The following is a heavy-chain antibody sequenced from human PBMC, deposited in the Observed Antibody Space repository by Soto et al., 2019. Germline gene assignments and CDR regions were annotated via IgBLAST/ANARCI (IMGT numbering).Heavy chain of an antibody. D-gene: IGHD3-9*01. V-gene: IGHV1-18*01. Sequence: QVQLVQSGAEVKKPGASVKVSCKTSGYTFINFGISWVRQAPGQGLEWMGWITTFNGKTNYAQKYQGRLTITADSSTSTVYMELRSLVSDDSAVYYSVRDRFAYFDPPASDYWGQGTLVTVSS. CDR1: GYTFINFG. CDR3: VRDRFAYFDPPASDY. CDR2: ITTFNGKT. J-gene: IGHJ4*02.